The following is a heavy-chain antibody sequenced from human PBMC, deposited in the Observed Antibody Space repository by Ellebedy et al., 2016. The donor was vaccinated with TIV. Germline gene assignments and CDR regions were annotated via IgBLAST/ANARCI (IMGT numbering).Heavy chain of an antibody. CDR2: IDWDGGRT. V-gene: IGHV3-43D*03. D-gene: IGHD6-13*01. Sequence: GGSLRLSCAASGFTFSSYAMTWVRQAPGQGLEWVSLIDWDGGRTYYTDSVKGRFSISRDNSKNSVYLQMNSLRPEDTALYSCAKGYSSSWPYYMDVWGKGTTVIVSS. J-gene: IGHJ6*03. CDR1: GFTFSSYA. CDR3: AKGYSSSWPYYMDV.